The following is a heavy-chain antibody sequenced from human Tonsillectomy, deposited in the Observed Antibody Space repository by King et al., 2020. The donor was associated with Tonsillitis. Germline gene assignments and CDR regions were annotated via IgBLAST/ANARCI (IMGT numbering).Heavy chain of an antibody. CDR2: IYSGGSST. V-gene: IGHV3-23*03. J-gene: IGHJ4*02. CDR3: AKDRGMLTFGGVIVFDY. CDR1: GFTFSSYA. Sequence: VQLVESGGGLVQPGGSLRLSCAASGFTFSSYAMSWVRQAPGKGLEWVSVIYSGGSSTYYADSVKGRFTISRDNSKNTLYLQMNSLRAEDTAVYYCAKDRGMLTFGGVIVFDYWGQGTLVTVSS. D-gene: IGHD3-16*02.